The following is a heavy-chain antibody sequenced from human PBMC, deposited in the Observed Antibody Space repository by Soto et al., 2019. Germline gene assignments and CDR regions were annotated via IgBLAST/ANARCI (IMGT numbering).Heavy chain of an antibody. CDR1: GLTFGSRA. D-gene: IGHD3-10*01. Sequence: GGSLRLSCVASGLTFGSRAMSWVRQAPGEGLQWVSTITDTGGDAKYADSVRGRFVISRDNSKKTLYLQMTSLTAEDSAMYFCARGSTDSYPGSRIFDFWGRGTLVTVYS. CDR2: ITDTGGDA. V-gene: IGHV3-23*01. J-gene: IGHJ4*02. CDR3: ARGSTDSYPGSRIFDF.